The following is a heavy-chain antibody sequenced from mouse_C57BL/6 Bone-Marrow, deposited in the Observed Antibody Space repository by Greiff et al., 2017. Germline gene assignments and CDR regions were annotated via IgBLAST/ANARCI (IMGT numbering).Heavy chain of an antibody. CDR2: INPYNGDT. Sequence: VHVKQSGPELVKPGASVTISCKASGYSFTGYFMNWVKQSHGKSLEWIGRINPYNGDTFYNQKFKGKATLTVDKSSRTAHMELLSLTSEDFAVYYCARVGDYDEDYYYAMDYWCQGTSVTVSS. CDR3: ARVGDYDEDYYYAMDY. V-gene: IGHV1-37*01. D-gene: IGHD2-4*01. CDR1: GYSFTGYF. J-gene: IGHJ4*01.